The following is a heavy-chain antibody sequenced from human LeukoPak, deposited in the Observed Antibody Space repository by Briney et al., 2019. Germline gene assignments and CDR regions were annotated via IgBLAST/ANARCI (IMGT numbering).Heavy chain of an antibody. CDR1: GFTFSDYY. J-gene: IGHJ6*03. CDR2: ISSSGSTI. CDR3: ARDGMYSSSPRNYYYYYMDV. V-gene: IGHV3-11*01. Sequence: GGSLRLSCAASGFTFSDYYMSWIRQAPGKGLEWVSYISSSGSTIYYADSVKGRFTISRDNAKNSLYLQMNSLRAEDTAVYYCARDGMYSSSPRNYYYYYMDVWGKGTTVTVSS. D-gene: IGHD6-6*01.